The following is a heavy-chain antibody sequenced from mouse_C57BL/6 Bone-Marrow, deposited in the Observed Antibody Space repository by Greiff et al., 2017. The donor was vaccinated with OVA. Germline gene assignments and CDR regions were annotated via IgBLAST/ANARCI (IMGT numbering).Heavy chain of an antibody. Sequence: QVQLQQPGAELVRPGTSVKLSCKASGYTFTSYWMHWVKQRPGQGLEWIGVIDPSDSYTNYNQKFKGKATLTVDTSSSTAYMQLSSLTSEDSAVYYCARITTGVAGDDWGQGTTLTVSS. D-gene: IGHD1-1*01. CDR1: GYTFTSYW. V-gene: IGHV1-59*01. CDR2: IDPSDSYT. J-gene: IGHJ2*01. CDR3: ARITTGVAGDD.